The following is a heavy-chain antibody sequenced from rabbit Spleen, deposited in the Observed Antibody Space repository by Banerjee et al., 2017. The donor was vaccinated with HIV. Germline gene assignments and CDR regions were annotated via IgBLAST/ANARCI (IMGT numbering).Heavy chain of an antibody. V-gene: IGHV1S45*01. CDR3: TRDDGSGHYIDGYFNL. CDR1: GFDFSNYG. CDR2: IYTGNGKN. D-gene: IGHD1-1*01. J-gene: IGHJ4*01. Sequence: QELLVESGGGLVQPGGSLKLSCKASGFDFSNYGVSWVRQAPGKGLEWIGFIYTGNGKNYYASWAKGRFTISKTSSTTVTLQVTSLTAADTATYFCTRDDGSGHYIDGYFNLWGPGTLVTVS.